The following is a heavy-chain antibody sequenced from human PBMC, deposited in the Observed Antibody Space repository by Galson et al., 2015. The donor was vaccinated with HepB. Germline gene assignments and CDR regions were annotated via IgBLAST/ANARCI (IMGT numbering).Heavy chain of an antibody. Sequence: SVKVSCKASGYTFTSYGISWVRQAPGQGLEWMGWISAYNGNTNYAQKLQGRVTMTTDTSTSTAYMELRSLRSDDTAVYYCARDYDILTGYGYGMDVWGQGTTVTVSS. J-gene: IGHJ6*02. V-gene: IGHV1-18*04. D-gene: IGHD3-9*01. CDR2: ISAYNGNT. CDR3: ARDYDILTGYGYGMDV. CDR1: GYTFTSYG.